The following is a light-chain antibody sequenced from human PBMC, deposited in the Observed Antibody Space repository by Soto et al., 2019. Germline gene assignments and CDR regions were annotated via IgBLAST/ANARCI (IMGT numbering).Light chain of an antibody. V-gene: IGKV3-20*01. CDR1: QSVRSNY. CDR3: HQYGISPGT. Sequence: EIVLTQSPGTLSLSPGERATLSCRASQSVRSNYLAWYQQKPGQAPSLLIYGASTRATGIPDRFSGSGSGTDFTLTITRLEPEDFAVYYCHQYGISPGTFGLGTKLEIK. CDR2: GAS. J-gene: IGKJ2*01.